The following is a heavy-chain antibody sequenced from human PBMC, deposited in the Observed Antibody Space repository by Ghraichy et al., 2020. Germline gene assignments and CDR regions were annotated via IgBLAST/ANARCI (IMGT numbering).Heavy chain of an antibody. D-gene: IGHD3-3*01. CDR1: GFTFSSYA. CDR3: AKPSSYYDFWSGYFDY. Sequence: GGSLRLSCAASGFTFSSYAMSWVRQAPGKGLEWVSAISGSGGSTYYADSVKGRFTISRDNSKNTLYLQMNSLRAEDTAVYYCAKPSSYYDFWSGYFDYWGQGTLVTVSS. V-gene: IGHV3-23*01. J-gene: IGHJ4*02. CDR2: ISGSGGST.